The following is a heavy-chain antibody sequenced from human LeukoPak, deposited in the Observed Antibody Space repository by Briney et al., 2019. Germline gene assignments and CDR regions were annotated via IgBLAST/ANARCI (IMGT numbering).Heavy chain of an antibody. CDR1: GYTLTELS. CDR2: FDPEDGET. V-gene: IGHV1-24*01. J-gene: IGHJ3*02. Sequence: HRASVKVSCKVSGYTLTELSMHWVRQAPGKGLEWMGGFDPEDGETIYAQKFQGRVTMTRDTSTSTVYMELSSLRSEDTAVYYCARVPPTTGTRAFDIWGQGTMVTVSS. D-gene: IGHD1-1*01. CDR3: ARVPPTTGTRAFDI.